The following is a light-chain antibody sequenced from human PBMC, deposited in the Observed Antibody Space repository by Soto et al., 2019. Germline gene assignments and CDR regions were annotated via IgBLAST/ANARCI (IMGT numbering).Light chain of an antibody. CDR1: QSIKSV. CDR3: QQYNYLWT. Sequence: LQMTQSPSTLSASVGDTVTITCRASQSIKSVLAWYQQKPGRAPKLMIYKASSLESGVPSRFSGSGYGTESTLTISRQLAEYFTTYYCQQYNYLWTFGQGTKVEIK. CDR2: KAS. J-gene: IGKJ1*01. V-gene: IGKV1-5*03.